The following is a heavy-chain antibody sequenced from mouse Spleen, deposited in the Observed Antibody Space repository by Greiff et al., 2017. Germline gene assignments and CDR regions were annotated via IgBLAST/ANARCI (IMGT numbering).Heavy chain of an antibody. D-gene: IGHD2-1*01. J-gene: IGHJ2*01. CDR1: GYTFTDYE. Sequence: QVQLQQSGAELVRPGASVTLSCKASGYTFTDYEMHWVKQTPVHGLEWIGAIDPETGGTANNQKFKGKAILTADKSSSTAYMELRSLTSEDSAVYYCTRRAEYGNYDYWGQGTTLTVSS. V-gene: IGHV1-15*01. CDR3: TRRAEYGNYDY. CDR2: IDPETGGT.